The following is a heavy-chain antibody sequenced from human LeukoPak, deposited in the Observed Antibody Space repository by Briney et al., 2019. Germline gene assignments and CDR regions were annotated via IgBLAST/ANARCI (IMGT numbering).Heavy chain of an antibody. D-gene: IGHD6-13*01. CDR2: MSYDGSNK. CDR3: AKGAPYGSSWAPMEYYFDY. Sequence: GTSLRLSCAASGFTFSGYAMHWVRQAPGKGLEWVAVMSYDGSNKYYADSVKGRFTISRDNSKNTLNLQMNSLRTEDTALYYCAKGAPYGSSWAPMEYYFDYWGQGTLVTVSS. V-gene: IGHV3-30*18. CDR1: GFTFSGYA. J-gene: IGHJ4*02.